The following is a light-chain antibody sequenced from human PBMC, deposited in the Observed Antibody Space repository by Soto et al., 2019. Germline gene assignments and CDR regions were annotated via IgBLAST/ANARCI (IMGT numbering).Light chain of an antibody. V-gene: IGKV1-9*01. CDR3: QQLFDSPIT. J-gene: IGKJ5*01. CDR1: QVISTS. Sequence: DIQMTQSKSSLSASVVDRVTITCGASQVISTSLAWYQVKPGKAPKLLIYAASTLESGVPSRFSATVSGTEFSLTITSLQPEDFATYYCQQLFDSPITFGQGTRLEIK. CDR2: AAS.